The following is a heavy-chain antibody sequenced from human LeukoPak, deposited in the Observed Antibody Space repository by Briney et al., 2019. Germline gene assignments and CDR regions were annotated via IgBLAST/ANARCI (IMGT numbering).Heavy chain of an antibody. V-gene: IGHV3-23*01. CDR1: GFTLSSYA. J-gene: IGHJ4*02. CDR3: AKDTMIVVVINLDY. Sequence: GGSLRLSCAASGFTLSSYAMSWVRQAPGKGLEWVSAISGSGGSTYYADSVKGRFTISRDNSKNTLYLQMNSLRAEDTAVYYCAKDTMIVVVINLDYWGQGTLVTVSS. D-gene: IGHD3-22*01. CDR2: ISGSGGST.